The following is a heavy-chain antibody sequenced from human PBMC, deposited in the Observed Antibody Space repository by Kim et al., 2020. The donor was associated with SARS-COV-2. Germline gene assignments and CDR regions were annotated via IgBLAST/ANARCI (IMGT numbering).Heavy chain of an antibody. CDR3: ARDFQFSRSSGDY. V-gene: IGHV3-33*01. J-gene: IGHJ4*02. Sequence: YADSVKGRITISQGKSQNTLYQQMTSLRAGETSVYYCARDFQFSRSSGDYWGQGTLVTVSS. D-gene: IGHD6-6*01.